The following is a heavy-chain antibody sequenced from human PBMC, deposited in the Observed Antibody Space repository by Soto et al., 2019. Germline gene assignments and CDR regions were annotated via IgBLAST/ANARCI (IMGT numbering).Heavy chain of an antibody. CDR2: ISGSGGST. J-gene: IGHJ6*02. CDR3: AKSLYDFWMAPRLYYYYYYGMDV. D-gene: IGHD3-3*01. CDR1: GFTFSSYA. V-gene: IGHV3-23*01. Sequence: GGSLRLSCAASGFTFSSYAMSWVRQAPGKGLEWVSAISGSGGSTYYADSVKGRFTISRDNSKNTLYLQMNSLRAEDTAVYYCAKSLYDFWMAPRLYYYYYYGMDVWGQGTTVTVSS.